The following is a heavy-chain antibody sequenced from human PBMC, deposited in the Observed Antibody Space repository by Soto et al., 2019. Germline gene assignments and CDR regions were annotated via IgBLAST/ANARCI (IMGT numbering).Heavy chain of an antibody. CDR3: NPIYGDFAFDI. D-gene: IGHD4-17*01. J-gene: IGHJ3*02. CDR2: IRSKANSYAT. CDR1: GFTFSGSA. V-gene: IGHV3-73*01. Sequence: LRLSCAASGFTFSGSAMHWVRQASGKGLEWVGRIRSKANSYATAYAASVKGRFTISRDDSKNTAYLQMNSLKTEDTAVYYCNPIYGDFAFDIWGQGTMVTVSS.